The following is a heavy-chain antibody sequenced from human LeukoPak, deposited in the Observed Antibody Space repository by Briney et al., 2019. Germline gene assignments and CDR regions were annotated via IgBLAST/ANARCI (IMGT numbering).Heavy chain of an antibody. V-gene: IGHV4-59*01. CDR3: ARDGPGVRGYCSGGSCRYYYYMDV. J-gene: IGHJ6*03. Sequence: SETLSLTCTVSGGSISSYYWSWIRQPPGKGLEWIGYIYYGGSTNYNPSLKSRVTISVDTSKNQFSLKLSSVTAADTAVYYCARDGPGVRGYCSGGSCRYYYYMDVWGKGTTVTISS. CDR2: IYYGGST. D-gene: IGHD2-15*01. CDR1: GGSISSYY.